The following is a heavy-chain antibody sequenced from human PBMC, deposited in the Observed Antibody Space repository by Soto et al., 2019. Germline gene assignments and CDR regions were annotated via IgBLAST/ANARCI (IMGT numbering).Heavy chain of an antibody. V-gene: IGHV3-7*01. D-gene: IGHD3-3*01. CDR1: GFTFSSYW. Sequence: PGGSLRLSCAASGFTFSSYWMSWVRQAPGKGLEWVANIKQDGSEKYYVDSVKGRFTISRDNAKNSLYLQMNSLRAEDTAVYYCARDLWSGYSAHFDYWGQGTLVTVSS. CDR3: ARDLWSGYSAHFDY. J-gene: IGHJ4*02. CDR2: IKQDGSEK.